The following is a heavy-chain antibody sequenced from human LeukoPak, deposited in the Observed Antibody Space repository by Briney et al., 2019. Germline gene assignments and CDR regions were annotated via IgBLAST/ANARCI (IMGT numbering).Heavy chain of an antibody. D-gene: IGHD2-15*01. V-gene: IGHV1-8*01. CDR3: ASSSGGSCYDCSDAFDI. CDR2: MNPNSGNT. J-gene: IGHJ3*02. CDR1: GYTFTSYD. Sequence: ASVKVSCKASGYTFTSYDINWVRQATGQGLEWMGWMNPNSGNTGYAQKFQGRVTMTRNTSISTAYMELSSLRSEDTAVYYCASSSGGSCYDCSDAFDIWGQGTMVTVSS.